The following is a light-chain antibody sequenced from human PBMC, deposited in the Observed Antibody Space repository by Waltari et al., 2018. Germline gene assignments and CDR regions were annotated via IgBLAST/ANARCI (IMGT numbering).Light chain of an antibody. CDR3: QQGNSYPYS. V-gene: IGKV1-9*01. J-gene: IGKJ2*03. Sequence: DIQMSPSPSFLSASVGDRVTITCRASQGISSYLNWYQQKPGKAPKLLIYYANSLASGVPSRFSGSGSGTEFTLTISSLQPEDFATYYCQQGNSYPYSFGQGTKVEIK. CDR1: QGISSY. CDR2: YAN.